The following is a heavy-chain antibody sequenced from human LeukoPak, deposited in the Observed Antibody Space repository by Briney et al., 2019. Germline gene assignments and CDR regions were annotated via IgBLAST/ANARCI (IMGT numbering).Heavy chain of an antibody. CDR3: ARIGGITMVRGVPGYYFDY. D-gene: IGHD3-10*01. J-gene: IGHJ4*02. CDR2: IYYSGST. V-gene: IGHV4-30-4*01. CDR1: GGSISSGDYY. Sequence: SETLSLTCTVSGGSISSGDYYCSWLRQPPGKVVEWIGYIYYSGSTYYNPFRKSRVTISVDTSNNQFSLKLSSVPAADTAVYYCARIGGITMVRGVPGYYFDYWGQGTLVTVSS.